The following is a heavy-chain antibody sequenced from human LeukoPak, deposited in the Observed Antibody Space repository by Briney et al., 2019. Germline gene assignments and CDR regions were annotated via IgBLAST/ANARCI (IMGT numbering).Heavy chain of an antibody. CDR3: ARDKLVGYYYGMDV. CDR2: IYYSGST. Sequence: RPSETLSLTCTVSGGSVSSGSYYWSWIRRPPGKGLEWIGYIYYSGSTNYNPSLKSRVTISVDTSKNQFSLKLSSVTAADTAMYYCARDKLVGYYYGMDVWGQGTTVTVSS. J-gene: IGHJ6*02. CDR1: GGSVSSGSYY. D-gene: IGHD2-2*01. V-gene: IGHV4-61*01.